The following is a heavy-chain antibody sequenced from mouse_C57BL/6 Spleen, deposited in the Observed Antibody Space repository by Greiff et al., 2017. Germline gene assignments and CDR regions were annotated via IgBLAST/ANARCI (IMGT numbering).Heavy chain of an antibody. V-gene: IGHV1-61*01. CDR3: ARGAMVTTKAGAMDY. Sequence: QVQLQQPGAELVRPGSSVKLSCKASGYTFTSSWMDWVKQRPGQGLEWIGNIYPSDSETHYNQKFKDKATLTVDKSSSTAYMQLSSLTSEDSAVYYCARGAMVTTKAGAMDYWGQGTSVTVSS. CDR1: GYTFTSSW. D-gene: IGHD2-2*01. CDR2: IYPSDSET. J-gene: IGHJ4*01.